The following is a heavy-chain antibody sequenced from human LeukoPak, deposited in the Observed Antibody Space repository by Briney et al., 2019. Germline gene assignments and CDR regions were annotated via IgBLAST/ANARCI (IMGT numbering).Heavy chain of an antibody. CDR2: ISGSGGST. CDR1: GFTFSSYA. J-gene: IGHJ4*02. Sequence: GGSLRLSCAASGFTFSSYAMSWVRQAPGQGLEWVSAISGSGGSTYYADSVKGRFTSSRDNSTNTLYLQMNSLRAEDTSVYYCAKDQCCGSYYGQSFDYWGQGTLVTVSS. D-gene: IGHD1-26*01. V-gene: IGHV3-23*01. CDR3: AKDQCCGSYYGQSFDY.